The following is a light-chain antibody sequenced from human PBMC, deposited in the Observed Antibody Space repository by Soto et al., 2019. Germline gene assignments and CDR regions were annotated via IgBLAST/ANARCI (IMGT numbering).Light chain of an antibody. CDR3: QQYNSYSWT. V-gene: IGKV1-5*03. J-gene: IGKJ1*01. CDR1: QSISNW. Sequence: DSQMTQSPSTLSASVGYRLTITCRASQSISNWLAWYQQRPGKAPKLLIYKASNLESGVPSRFSGSGSGTEFTLIISSLQTDDFATYYCQQYNSYSWTFGQGTKVDIK. CDR2: KAS.